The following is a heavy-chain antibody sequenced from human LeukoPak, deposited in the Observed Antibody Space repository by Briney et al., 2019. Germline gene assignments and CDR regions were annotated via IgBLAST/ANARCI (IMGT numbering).Heavy chain of an antibody. Sequence: GGSLRLSCAASGFTFSSNYMSWVRQAPGKGLEWVSVIYSGGSTYYSDSVKGRFTISRDNSKNTLYLQMNSLRAEDTAVYYCARSPGGYSYGQSDYWGQGTLVTVSS. CDR3: ARSPGGYSYGQSDY. J-gene: IGHJ4*02. CDR1: GFTFSSNY. D-gene: IGHD5-18*01. V-gene: IGHV3-66*01. CDR2: IYSGGST.